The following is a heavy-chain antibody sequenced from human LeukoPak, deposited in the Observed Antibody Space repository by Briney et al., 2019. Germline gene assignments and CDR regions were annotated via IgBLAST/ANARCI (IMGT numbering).Heavy chain of an antibody. J-gene: IGHJ4*02. CDR3: AKGDCSSTSCFSDY. Sequence: GGSLRLSCAASGFTFSSYAMSWVRQAPGKGLEWVSAISGSGSSTYYADSMKGRFTISRDNSKNTLYLQMNSLRAEDTAVYYCAKGDCSSTSCFSDYWGQGTLVTVSS. CDR1: GFTFSSYA. CDR2: ISGSGSST. V-gene: IGHV3-23*01. D-gene: IGHD2-2*01.